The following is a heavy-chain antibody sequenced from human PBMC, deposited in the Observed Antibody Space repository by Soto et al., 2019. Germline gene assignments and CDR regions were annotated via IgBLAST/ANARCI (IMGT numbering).Heavy chain of an antibody. CDR3: ARERITMVRGVIISGYYGMDV. CDR2: ISYDGSNK. Sequence: GGSLRLSCAASGFTFISYAIHCFRHSPVKGREWVAVISYDGSNKYYADSVKGRFTISRDNSKNTLYLQMNSLRAEDTAVYYCARERITMVRGVIISGYYGMDVWGQGTTVTVSS. J-gene: IGHJ6*02. V-gene: IGHV3-30-3*01. D-gene: IGHD3-10*01. CDR1: GFTFISYA.